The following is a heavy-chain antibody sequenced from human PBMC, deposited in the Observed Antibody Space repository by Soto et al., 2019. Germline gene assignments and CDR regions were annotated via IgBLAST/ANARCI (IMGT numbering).Heavy chain of an antibody. CDR1: GFTFSSYS. CDR3: ARDRSPWGSGYNPVC. D-gene: IGHD3-3*01. CDR2: ISSSSSYI. J-gene: IGHJ4*02. V-gene: IGHV3-21*01. Sequence: KTGGSLRLSCAASGFTFSSYSMNWVRQAPGKGLEWVSSISSSSSYIYYADSVKGRFTISRDNAKNSLYLQMNSLRAEDTAVYYCARDRSPWGSGYNPVCWGQGTLVTVSS.